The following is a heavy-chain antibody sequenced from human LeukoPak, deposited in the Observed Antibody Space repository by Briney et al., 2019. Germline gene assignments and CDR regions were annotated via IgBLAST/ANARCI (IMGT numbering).Heavy chain of an antibody. CDR3: ARGEYSNGYPYRLDS. V-gene: IGHV1-2*02. J-gene: IGHJ4*02. CDR1: GSTFSDYH. Sequence: ASVKVSCKASGSTFSDYHINWVRQASGQGPEWMGWINPKSGDASYNQAFQGRVTMTRDTSISTAYMELNRLRSADTAMYYCARGEYSNGYPYRLDSWGQGTLVTVSS. CDR2: INPKSGDA. D-gene: IGHD3-16*01.